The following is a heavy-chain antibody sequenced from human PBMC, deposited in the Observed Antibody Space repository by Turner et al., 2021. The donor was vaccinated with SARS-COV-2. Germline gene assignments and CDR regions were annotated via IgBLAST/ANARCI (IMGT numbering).Heavy chain of an antibody. CDR1: GGSISSSRYY. CDR3: AREDYDFWSGYYRGWFDP. J-gene: IGHJ5*02. CDR2: MYYSGST. Sequence: QLQLQESGPGLVKPSETLSLTCTVPGGSISSSRYYWGWIRQPPGKGLEWIGRMYYSGSTYFNPSLKSRVTISVDTSKNQFSLKLSSVTAADTAVYYCAREDYDFWSGYYRGWFDPWGQGTLVTVSS. V-gene: IGHV4-39*02. D-gene: IGHD3-3*01.